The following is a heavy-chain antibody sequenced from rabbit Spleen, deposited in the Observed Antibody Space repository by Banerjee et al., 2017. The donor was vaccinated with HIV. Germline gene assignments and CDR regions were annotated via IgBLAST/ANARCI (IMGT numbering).Heavy chain of an antibody. CDR1: GFDISSYS. Sequence: QQQLVESGGGLVQPEGSLTLTCKASGFDISSYSMCWVRQGPGKGLEWIGYIYPVFGNTYYANWVNGLFTISSHNAQNTLYLQLNSLTVADTATYFCARDAGRGDYIDGVFNLWGPGTLVTVS. J-gene: IGHJ4*01. CDR2: IYPVFGNT. V-gene: IGHV1S47*01. CDR3: ARDAGRGDYIDGVFNL. D-gene: IGHD8-1*01.